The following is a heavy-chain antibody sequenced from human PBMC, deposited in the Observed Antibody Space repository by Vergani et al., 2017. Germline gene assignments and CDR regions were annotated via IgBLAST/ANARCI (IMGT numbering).Heavy chain of an antibody. V-gene: IGHV3-9*01. CDR2: ISWNSGSI. J-gene: IGHJ4*02. D-gene: IGHD1-26*01. CDR1: GFTFDDYA. CDR3: AKDRSGSYYGDFDY. Sequence: EVQLVESGGGLVQPGRSLRLSCAASGFTFDDYAMHWVRQAPGKGLECVSGISWNSGSIGYADSVKGRFTISRDNAKNSLYLQMNSLRAEDTALYYCAKDRSGSYYGDFDYWGLGTLVTVSS.